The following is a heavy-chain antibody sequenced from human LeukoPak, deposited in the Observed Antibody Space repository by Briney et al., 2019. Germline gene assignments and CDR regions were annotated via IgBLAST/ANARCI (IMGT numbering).Heavy chain of an antibody. D-gene: IGHD7-27*01. V-gene: IGHV4-39*01. J-gene: IGHJ5*02. CDR3: ARHGLILTATTKGYWFDP. Sequence: MTSETLSLTCTVSGGSINSRSYYWGWIRQPPGKGLEWIGSIYYSGSSYYNPSLKSRVIISVDTSKNQFSLKLSSVTAADTAVYYCARHGLILTATTKGYWFDPWGQGTLVTVSS. CDR2: IYYSGSS. CDR1: GGSINSRSYY.